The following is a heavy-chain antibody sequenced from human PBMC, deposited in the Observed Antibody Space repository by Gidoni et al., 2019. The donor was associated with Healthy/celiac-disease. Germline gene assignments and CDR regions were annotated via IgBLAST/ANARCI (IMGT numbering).Heavy chain of an antibody. D-gene: IGHD6-19*01. J-gene: IGHJ4*02. CDR3: ARRAAVAGLDY. CDR1: GYSFTRYW. CDR2: IYPGDSDT. Sequence: EVQLVQSGAEVKQPGESLKTSFKGSGYSFTRYWIGWVRQRPGKGLEWIGIIYPGDSDTRYSPSFQGQVTVSADKSISTAYLQWSSLKASDTAMYYCARRAAVAGLDYWGQGTLVTVSS. V-gene: IGHV5-51*01.